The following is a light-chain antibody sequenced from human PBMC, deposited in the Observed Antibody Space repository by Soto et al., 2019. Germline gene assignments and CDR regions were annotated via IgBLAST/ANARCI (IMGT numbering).Light chain of an antibody. Sequence: EIVLTQSPDTLSLSPGETVTLSCRASQSVSANYLAWYQHKPGQAPRLLIYDASTRATGTPDRFSGSGSGTDFTLTIRRLEPEDFAVYYCQQYSTSRQVTFGGGTKVDNK. J-gene: IGKJ4*01. CDR3: QQYSTSRQVT. CDR1: QSVSANY. CDR2: DAS. V-gene: IGKV3-20*01.